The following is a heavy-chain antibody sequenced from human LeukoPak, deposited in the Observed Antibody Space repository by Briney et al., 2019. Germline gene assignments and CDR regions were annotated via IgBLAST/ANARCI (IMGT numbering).Heavy chain of an antibody. CDR1: GFTFSSHS. J-gene: IGHJ4*02. D-gene: IGHD1-7*01. CDR2: ITSSGSVM. V-gene: IGHV3-48*02. CDR3: ARGPYNWNYPRGFLDY. Sequence: GGSLRLSCAASGFTFSSHSMNWVRQAPGKGLEWVSYITSSGSVMYHADSVRGRFTISRDNAKNSLYLEMNSLRDEDTAVYYCARGPYNWNYPRGFLDYWGQGTLVTVSS.